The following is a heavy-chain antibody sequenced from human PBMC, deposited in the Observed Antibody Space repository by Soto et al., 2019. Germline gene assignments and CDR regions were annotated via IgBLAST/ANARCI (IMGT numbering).Heavy chain of an antibody. CDR3: AKDLSAAGTTGTYYYYYYGMDV. D-gene: IGHD1-1*01. Sequence: PGGSLRLSCAASGFTFSSYGMHWVRQAPGKGLEWVAVISYDGSNKYYADSVKGRFTISRDNSKNTLYLQMNSLRAEDTAVYYCAKDLSAAGTTGTYYYYYYGMDVWGQGTTVTVSS. J-gene: IGHJ6*02. CDR2: ISYDGSNK. CDR1: GFTFSSYG. V-gene: IGHV3-30*18.